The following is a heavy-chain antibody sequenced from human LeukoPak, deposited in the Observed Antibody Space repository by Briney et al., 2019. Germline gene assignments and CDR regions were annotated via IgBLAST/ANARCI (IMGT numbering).Heavy chain of an antibody. Sequence: PGGSLRLSCAASGFTFSDYYMSWIRQAPGKGLVWVSRINSGGSSTSYADSEKGRFTISRDNAKNTLYLQMNSLRAEDTAVYYCAGESSGYYVDYWGQGTLVTVSS. D-gene: IGHD3-22*01. V-gene: IGHV3-74*01. CDR1: GFTFSDYY. J-gene: IGHJ4*02. CDR3: AGESSGYYVDY. CDR2: INSGGSST.